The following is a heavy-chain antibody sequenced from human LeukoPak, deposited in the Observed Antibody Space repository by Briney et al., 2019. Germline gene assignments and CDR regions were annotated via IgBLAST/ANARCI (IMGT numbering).Heavy chain of an antibody. V-gene: IGHV4-59*01. CDR2: IYFSGST. Sequence: PSETLSLTCTVSGGSISSYYWSWIRQPPGKGLEWIGYIYFSGSTNYKPSLKSRVTISVDTSKNQFSLKLNSVTAADTAVYYCARAASIAAAGYYYYGMDVWGQGTTVTVSS. CDR3: ARAASIAAAGYYYYGMDV. CDR1: GGSISSYY. D-gene: IGHD6-13*01. J-gene: IGHJ6*02.